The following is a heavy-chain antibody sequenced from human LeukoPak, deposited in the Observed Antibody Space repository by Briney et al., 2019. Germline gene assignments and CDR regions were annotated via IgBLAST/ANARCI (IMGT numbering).Heavy chain of an antibody. CDR1: GGTFSSYA. CDR3: ARDLEYSYAGFDY. D-gene: IGHD5-18*01. CDR2: IIPIFGTA. V-gene: IGHV1-69*05. Sequence: SVKVPCKASGGTFSSYAISWVRQAPGQGLEWMGRIIPIFGTANYAQKFQGRVTITTDESTSTAYMELSSLRSEDTAVYYCARDLEYSYAGFDYWGQGTLVTVSS. J-gene: IGHJ4*02.